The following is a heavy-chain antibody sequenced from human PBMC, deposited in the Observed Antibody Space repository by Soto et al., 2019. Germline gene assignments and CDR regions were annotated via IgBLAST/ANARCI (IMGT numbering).Heavy chain of an antibody. CDR1: GFSLSTSGVG. J-gene: IGHJ4*02. CDR3: AHRPTVTSSFDY. CDR2: IYWDDDK. D-gene: IGHD4-4*01. Sequence: QITLKESGPTLVKPTQTLTLTCTFSGFSLSTSGVGVGWIRQPPGKALEWLALIYWDDDKRYSPSLKSRLTITKDTSKNPVVLTMTNMDPVDTATYYCAHRPTVTSSFDYWGQGTLVTVSS. V-gene: IGHV2-5*02.